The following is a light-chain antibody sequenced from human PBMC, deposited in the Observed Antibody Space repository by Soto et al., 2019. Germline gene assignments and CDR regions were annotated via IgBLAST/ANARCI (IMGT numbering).Light chain of an antibody. CDR2: GAS. CDR3: QVFGGSPRYT. CDR1: ESVTSTY. J-gene: IGKJ2*01. V-gene: IGKV3-20*01. Sequence: EIVLTQSPGTLSLSPGERATLSCRTSESVTSTYLAWYQQKPGQPPRLLIYGASTRATGIPARFSGSGSGTDFTLAISRLEPEDFAIYYCQVFGGSPRYTFGQGTRLEIK.